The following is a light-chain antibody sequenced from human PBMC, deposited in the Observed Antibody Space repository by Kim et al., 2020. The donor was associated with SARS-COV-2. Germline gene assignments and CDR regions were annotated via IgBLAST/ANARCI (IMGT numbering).Light chain of an antibody. J-gene: IGKJ1*01. CDR3: QQYGSSPQT. CDR1: QSVSSNS. Sequence: PPGERATLSCRASQSVSSNSLAWYQQKPGQAPRLLIYGASSRATGIPDRFSGSGSGRDFTLTISRLEPEDFAVYYCQQYGSSPQTFGQGTKVDIK. V-gene: IGKV3-20*01. CDR2: GAS.